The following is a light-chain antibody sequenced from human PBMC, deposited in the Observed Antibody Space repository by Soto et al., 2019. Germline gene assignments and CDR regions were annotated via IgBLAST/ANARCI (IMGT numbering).Light chain of an antibody. Sequence: DIQLTQSPSSLSASVGDRVTITCRASQSISSYLNLYQQKPGKSPKLLIYAASSLQSGGPSRFSGSGSGTDFTLTIISRKPDDFATYYCQQYGRSPFTFGPGTRVAIK. CDR2: AAS. V-gene: IGKV1-39*01. J-gene: IGKJ3*01. CDR3: QQYGRSPFT. CDR1: QSISSY.